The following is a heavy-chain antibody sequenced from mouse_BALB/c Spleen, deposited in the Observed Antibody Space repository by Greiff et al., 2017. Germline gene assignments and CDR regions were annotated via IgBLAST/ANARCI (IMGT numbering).Heavy chain of an antibody. CDR2: IRLKSNNYAT. CDR3: TRGGNYDAVPFAY. V-gene: IGHV6-6*02. Sequence: EVKLMESGGGLVQPGGSMKLSCVASGFTFSNYWMNWVRQSPEKGLEWVAEIRLKSNNYATHYAESVKGRFTISRDDSKSSVYLQMNNLRAEDTGIYYCTRGGNYDAVPFAYWGQGTLVTVSA. CDR1: GFTFSNYW. D-gene: IGHD2-4*01. J-gene: IGHJ3*01.